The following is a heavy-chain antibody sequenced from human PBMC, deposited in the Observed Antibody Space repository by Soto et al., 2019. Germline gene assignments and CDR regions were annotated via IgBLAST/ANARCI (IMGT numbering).Heavy chain of an antibody. J-gene: IGHJ4*02. CDR2: IDDSGYT. CDR1: GGSISTGGYC. D-gene: IGHD3-3*01. CDR3: ARKQAGFFFGIDY. Sequence: SETLSLTCTVSGGSISTGGYCWSWIRQYPGKGLEWLGYIDDSGYTFYNPSLQSRLTLSMDTSKNQFSLKLSSATAADTAVYFCARKQAGFFFGIDYWGQGTLVTVSS. V-gene: IGHV4-31*03.